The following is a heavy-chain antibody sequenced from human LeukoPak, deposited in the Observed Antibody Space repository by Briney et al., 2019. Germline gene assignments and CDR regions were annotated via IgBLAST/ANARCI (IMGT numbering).Heavy chain of an antibody. D-gene: IGHD2-2*01. CDR1: GFTFSSYG. CDR3: ANHFACGSTSCPPFDS. Sequence: PGGSLRLSCAASGFTFSSYGMHWVRQAPGKGLEWVAVIWYDGSNKYYADSVKGRFTTSRDNSKNTLYLQMNSLRAEDTAVYYCANHFACGSTSCPPFDSWGQGTLVTVSS. CDR2: IWYDGSNK. J-gene: IGHJ4*02. V-gene: IGHV3-33*06.